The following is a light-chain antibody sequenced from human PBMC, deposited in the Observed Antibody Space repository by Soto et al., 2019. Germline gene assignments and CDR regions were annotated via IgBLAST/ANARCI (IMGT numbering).Light chain of an antibody. J-gene: IGKJ1*01. Sequence: SVLTQSPGTLSLSPGDGATLSCKASQSVSSGYLAWYQQKPGQAPRLLIYGASRRATGIPDRFSGSGSGTDFALSISRLEPEDFAVYWCQHYGNSPTFGQGTKVQIK. CDR1: QSVSSGY. CDR3: QHYGNSPT. CDR2: GAS. V-gene: IGKV3-20*01.